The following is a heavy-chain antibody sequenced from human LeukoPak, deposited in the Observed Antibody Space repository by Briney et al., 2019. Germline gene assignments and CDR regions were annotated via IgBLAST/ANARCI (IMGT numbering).Heavy chain of an antibody. Sequence: GGSLRLSCAASGFTFTTYAMSWVRQAPGKGLEWVSAISGSGGSTYYADSVKGRFTISRDNSKNTLYLQMNRLRAEDTGVYYFARRCYDSSGFGYWGQGTLVTVSS. D-gene: IGHD3-22*01. CDR3: ARRCYDSSGFGY. V-gene: IGHV3-23*01. CDR1: GFTFTTYA. J-gene: IGHJ4*02. CDR2: ISGSGGST.